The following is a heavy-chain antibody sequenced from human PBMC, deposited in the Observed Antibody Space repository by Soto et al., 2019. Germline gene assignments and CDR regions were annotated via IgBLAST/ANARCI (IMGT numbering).Heavy chain of an antibody. CDR3: ARDTGDYDSSGHCDY. V-gene: IGHV4-34*01. CDR1: GGSFSGYY. CDR2: INHSGST. Sequence: SETLSLTCAVYGGSFSGYYWSWIRQPPGKGLEWIGEINHSGSTNYNPSLKSRVTISVDTSKNQFSLKLSSVTAADTAVYYCARDTGDYDSSGHCDYWGQGTLVSVSS. D-gene: IGHD3-22*01. J-gene: IGHJ4*02.